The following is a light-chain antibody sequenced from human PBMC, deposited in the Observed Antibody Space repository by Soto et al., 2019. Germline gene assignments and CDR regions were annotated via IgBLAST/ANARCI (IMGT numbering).Light chain of an antibody. V-gene: IGKV1-39*01. CDR2: LAS. Sequence: DIQLTQSPSSLSASVGDRVTITCRASQTIYTYLNWYQHKPGESPRLLIHLASSLQTGVPSRFSRSGSGKEFTLTISSLQPEDFATYYCQQSYRTDRTFGPGTKVEIX. CDR3: QQSYRTDRT. CDR1: QTIYTY. J-gene: IGKJ2*02.